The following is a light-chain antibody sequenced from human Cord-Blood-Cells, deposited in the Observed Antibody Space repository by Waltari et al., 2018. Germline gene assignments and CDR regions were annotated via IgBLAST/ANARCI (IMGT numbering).Light chain of an antibody. Sequence: EIVMTQSPATLSVSPGERATLYCRASQSVSSNLAWYQQKPGQAPRLLIYGASTRATGIPARCSGSGSGTEFTLTISSLQSEDFAVYYCQQYNNWPPGTFGQGTKVEIK. J-gene: IGKJ1*01. CDR3: QQYNNWPPGT. CDR2: GAS. CDR1: QSVSSN. V-gene: IGKV3-15*01.